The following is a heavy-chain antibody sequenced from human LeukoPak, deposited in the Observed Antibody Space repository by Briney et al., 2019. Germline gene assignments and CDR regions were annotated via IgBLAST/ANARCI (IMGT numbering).Heavy chain of an antibody. CDR2: ISSSSSTI. CDR1: GFTFSSYS. Sequence: GGSLRLSCAASGFTFSSYSMNWVRQAPGKGLEWVSSISSSSSTIYYADSVKGRFTISRDNAKNSLYPQMNSLRAEDTAVYYCARYSSSFWFDPWGQGTLVTVSS. V-gene: IGHV3-48*01. D-gene: IGHD6-6*01. J-gene: IGHJ5*02. CDR3: ARYSSSFWFDP.